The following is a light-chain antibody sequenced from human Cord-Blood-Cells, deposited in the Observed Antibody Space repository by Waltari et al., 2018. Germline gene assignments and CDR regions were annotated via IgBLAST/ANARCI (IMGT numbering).Light chain of an antibody. J-gene: IGKJ1*01. CDR1: QGISSY. CDR3: QQYYSYLPGT. CDR2: AAS. V-gene: IGKV1-8*01. Sequence: AIRLTQSPSSLSASTGDRVTITCRARQGISSYLAWYQQKPGKAPKLLIYAASTLQSGVTSRISGRGSGTDVTLNISCLQADDIATVYCQQYYSYLPGTFGQGTKVEIK.